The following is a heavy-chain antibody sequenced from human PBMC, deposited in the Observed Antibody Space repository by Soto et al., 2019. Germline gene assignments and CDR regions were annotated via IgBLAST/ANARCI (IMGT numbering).Heavy chain of an antibody. CDR2: ISAYNGNT. J-gene: IGHJ4*02. CDR3: ARLYSSGWFPYYYFDY. V-gene: IGHV1-18*01. D-gene: IGHD6-19*01. CDR1: GYTFTSYG. Sequence: ASVKVSCKASGYTFTSYGISWVRQAPGQGLEWMGWISAYNGNTNYAQKLQGRVTMTTDTSTSTAYMELRSLRSDDTAVYYCARLYSSGWFPYYYFDYWGQGTLVTVSS.